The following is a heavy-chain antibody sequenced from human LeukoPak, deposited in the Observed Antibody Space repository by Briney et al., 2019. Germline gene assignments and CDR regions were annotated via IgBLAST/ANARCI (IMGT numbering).Heavy chain of an antibody. CDR3: ARHEGRPPINWFDP. Sequence: SETLSLTCAVYGGSFSGYYWSWIRQPPGKGLEWIGEINHSGSTNYNPSLKSRVTISVDTSKNQFSLKLSSVTAADTAVYYCARHEGRPPINWFDPWGQGTLVTVSS. D-gene: IGHD3-10*01. J-gene: IGHJ5*02. V-gene: IGHV4-34*01. CDR2: INHSGST. CDR1: GGSFSGYY.